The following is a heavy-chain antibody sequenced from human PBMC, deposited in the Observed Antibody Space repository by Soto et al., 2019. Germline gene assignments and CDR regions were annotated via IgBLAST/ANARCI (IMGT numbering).Heavy chain of an antibody. CDR1: GGTFRTYD. D-gene: IGHD3-10*01. J-gene: IGHJ4*02. CDR3: AKNPGSGSSFPFDS. CDR2: IRDSGGST. Sequence: PGVSLRLSCAASGGTFRTYDMSWVRQAQGKGLEWVSGIRDSGGSTYYADSVKGRFTISRDNPKNTLYLQMNSLRADDTAIYYCAKNPGSGSSFPFDSWGRGTLGTRPS. V-gene: IGHV3-23*01.